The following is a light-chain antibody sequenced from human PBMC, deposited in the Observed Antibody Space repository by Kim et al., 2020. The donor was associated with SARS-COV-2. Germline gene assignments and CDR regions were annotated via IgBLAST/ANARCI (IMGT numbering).Light chain of an antibody. CDR2: RGS. Sequence: LSPGETATLSCRASQSVASKFLAWYQQRPGQAPRLLIYRGSTRATGIPDRFSGSGSGTDFTLTITRLEPDDFALYYCQQYSSPLSFGGGTKVDIK. J-gene: IGKJ4*01. V-gene: IGKV3-20*01. CDR3: QQYSSPLS. CDR1: QSVASKF.